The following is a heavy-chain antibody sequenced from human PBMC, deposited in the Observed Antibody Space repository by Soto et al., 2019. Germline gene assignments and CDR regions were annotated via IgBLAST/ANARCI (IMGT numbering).Heavy chain of an antibody. J-gene: IGHJ6*02. CDR2: IYYSGST. V-gene: IGHV4-61*01. Sequence: QVQLQESGPGLVKPSETLSLTCTVSGGSVSSGSYYWSWIRQPPGKGLEWIGYIYYSGSTNYNPPLKSRVTISVDTSKNQFSLKLSSVTAADTAVYYCARAPDTAMAYYYYYGMDVWGQGTTVTVSS. D-gene: IGHD5-18*01. CDR3: ARAPDTAMAYYYYYGMDV. CDR1: GGSVSSGSYY.